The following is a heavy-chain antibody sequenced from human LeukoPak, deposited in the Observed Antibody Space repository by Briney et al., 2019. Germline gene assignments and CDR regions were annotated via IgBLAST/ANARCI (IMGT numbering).Heavy chain of an antibody. V-gene: IGHV3-21*01. D-gene: IGHD6-13*01. Sequence: GGSLRLSCAASGFTFSSYSMNWVRQAPGKGLEWVSSISSSSSYIYYADSVKGRFTISRDNAKNSLYLQMNSLRAEDTAVYCCARDSVAAAGNYYYYYGMDVWGQGTTVTVSS. CDR1: GFTFSSYS. CDR2: ISSSSSYI. CDR3: ARDSVAAAGNYYYYYGMDV. J-gene: IGHJ6*02.